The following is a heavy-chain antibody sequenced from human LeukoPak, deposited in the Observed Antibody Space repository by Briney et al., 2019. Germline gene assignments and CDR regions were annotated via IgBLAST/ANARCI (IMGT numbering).Heavy chain of an antibody. Sequence: GGSLRLSCAASGFTLSSYWMHWVRQAPGKGLVWVSRINSDGSSTTYADSVKGRFTISRDNAKNTLYLQMNSLRADDTAVYYCATELLTPLDYWGQGTLVTVSS. D-gene: IGHD3-9*01. J-gene: IGHJ4*02. CDR3: ATELLTPLDY. V-gene: IGHV3-74*01. CDR2: INSDGSST. CDR1: GFTLSSYW.